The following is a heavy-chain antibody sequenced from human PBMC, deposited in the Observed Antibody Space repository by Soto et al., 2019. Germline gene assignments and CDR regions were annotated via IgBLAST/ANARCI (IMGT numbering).Heavy chain of an antibody. CDR1: GFTFSSYA. Sequence: PGGSLRLSCAASGFTFSSYAMHWVRQAPGKGLEWVAVISYDGSNKYYADSVKGRFTISRDNSKNTLYLQMNSLRAEDTAVYYCATSPSPLAGTGDYWGQGTLVTVSS. CDR2: ISYDGSNK. D-gene: IGHD6-19*01. J-gene: IGHJ4*02. CDR3: ATSPSPLAGTGDY. V-gene: IGHV3-30-3*01.